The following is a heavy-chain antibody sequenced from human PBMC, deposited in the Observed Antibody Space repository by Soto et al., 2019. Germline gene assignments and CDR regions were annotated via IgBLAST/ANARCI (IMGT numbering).Heavy chain of an antibody. V-gene: IGHV4-31*03. CDR2: IYYSGST. D-gene: IGHD6-13*01. CDR3: ASDKKYSSSWYEGMDV. Sequence: SETLSLTCTVSGGSISSGGYYWSWIRQHPGKGLEWIGYIYYSGSTYYNPSLKSRVTISVDTSKNQFSLKLSSVTAADTAVYYCASDKKYSSSWYEGMDVWGQGTTVTVSS. CDR1: GGSISSGGYY. J-gene: IGHJ6*02.